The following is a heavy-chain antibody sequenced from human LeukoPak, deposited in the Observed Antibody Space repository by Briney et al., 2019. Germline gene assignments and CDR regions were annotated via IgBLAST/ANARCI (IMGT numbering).Heavy chain of an antibody. Sequence: GGSLRLSCAASGLTFSIHWMNWVRQAPGKGLECVANINQDGSDKYYVDSVKGRFTISRDNTKNSLYLQMNSLRAEDTAVYYCAKSMDILTGYLWSLDYWGQGTLVTVSS. CDR1: GLTFSIHW. D-gene: IGHD3-9*01. V-gene: IGHV3-7*01. CDR2: INQDGSDK. J-gene: IGHJ4*02. CDR3: AKSMDILTGYLWSLDY.